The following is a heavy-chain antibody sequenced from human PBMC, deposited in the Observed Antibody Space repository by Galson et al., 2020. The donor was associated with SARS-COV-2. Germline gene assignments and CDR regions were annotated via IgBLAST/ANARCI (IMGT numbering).Heavy chain of an antibody. J-gene: IGHJ4*02. D-gene: IGHD5-18*01. V-gene: IGHV3-11*04. Sequence: GESLKISCAASGFTFSDYYMSWIRQAPGKGLEWVSYISRSGSTIYYADSVKGRFTISRDNAKNSLYLQMNSLRAEDTAVYYCARVAPSILYSYGWYYFDYWGQGTLVTVSS. CDR1: GFTFSDYY. CDR2: ISRSGSTI. CDR3: ARVAPSILYSYGWYYFDY.